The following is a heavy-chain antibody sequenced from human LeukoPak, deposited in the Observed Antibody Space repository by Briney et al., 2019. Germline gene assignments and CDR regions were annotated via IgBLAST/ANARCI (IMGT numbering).Heavy chain of an antibody. V-gene: IGHV4-34*01. D-gene: IGHD2-15*01. J-gene: IGHJ6*03. CDR1: GGSFSGYY. CDR2: INHSGST. CDR3: ARSGRYCSGGGCYYYYYYMDV. Sequence: KPSETLSLTCAVYGGSFSGYYWSWIRQPPGKGLEWIGEINHSGSTNYNPSLKSRVTISVDTSKNQFSLKLSSVTAADTAVYYCARSGRYCSGGGCYYYYYYMDVWGKGTTVTVSS.